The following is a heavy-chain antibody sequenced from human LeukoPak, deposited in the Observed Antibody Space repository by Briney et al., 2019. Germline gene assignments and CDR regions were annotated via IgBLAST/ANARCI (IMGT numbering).Heavy chain of an antibody. CDR3: ASLSRWSVGY. J-gene: IGHJ4*02. V-gene: IGHV3-21*01. CDR1: GFTFSTYT. CDR2: ISSSSSYI. D-gene: IGHD6-13*01. Sequence: PGGSLRLSCEASGFTFSTYTMNWVRQAPGKGLEWVSSISSSSSYIYYADSVKGRFTISRDNAKNSLYLQMNSLRAEDTAVYYCASLSRWSVGYWGQGTLVTVSS.